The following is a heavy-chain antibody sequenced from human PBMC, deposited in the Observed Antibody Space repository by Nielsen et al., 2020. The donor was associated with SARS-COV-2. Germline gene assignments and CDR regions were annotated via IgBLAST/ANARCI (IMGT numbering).Heavy chain of an antibody. J-gene: IGHJ6*02. Sequence: GESLKISCAASGFTFSSYGMHWVRQAPGKGLEWVAVIWYDGRKKYHADSVKGRFTISRDNSKNTLYLQMNSLRAEDTAMYYCAREGAGSSVYYGLDVRGQGTTVTVSS. CDR3: AREGAGSSVYYGLDV. CDR1: GFTFSSYG. V-gene: IGHV3-33*01. CDR2: IWYDGRKK. D-gene: IGHD6-13*01.